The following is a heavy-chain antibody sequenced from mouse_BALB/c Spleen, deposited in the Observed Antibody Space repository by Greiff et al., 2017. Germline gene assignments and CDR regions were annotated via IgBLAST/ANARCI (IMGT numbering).Heavy chain of an antibody. CDR3: ARTDGNVSYFDY. V-gene: IGHV14-3*02. J-gene: IGHJ2*01. Sequence: VQLQQSGAELVKPGASVKLSCTASGFNIKDTYMHWVKQRPEQGLEWIGRIDPANGNTKYDPKFQGKATITADTSSNTAYLQLSSLTSEDTAVYYCARTDGNVSYFDYGGQGTTLTVSS. D-gene: IGHD2-1*01. CDR2: IDPANGNT. CDR1: GFNIKDTY.